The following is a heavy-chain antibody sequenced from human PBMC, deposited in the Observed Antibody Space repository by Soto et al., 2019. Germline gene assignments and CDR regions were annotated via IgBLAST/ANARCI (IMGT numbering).Heavy chain of an antibody. CDR1: GGSFSGYY. J-gene: IGHJ4*02. D-gene: IGHD2-2*01. Sequence: QVQLQQWGAGLLKPSETLSLTCAVYGGSFSGYYWSWIRQPPGKGLEWIGEINHSGSTNYNPSLKSRVTISVDTSKNQFSLKLSSVTAADTAVYYCARGRSGYQLLRYYFDYWGQGTLVTVSS. CDR2: INHSGST. CDR3: ARGRSGYQLLRYYFDY. V-gene: IGHV4-34*01.